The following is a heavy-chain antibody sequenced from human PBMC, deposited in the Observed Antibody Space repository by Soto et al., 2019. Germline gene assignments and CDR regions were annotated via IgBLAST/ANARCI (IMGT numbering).Heavy chain of an antibody. J-gene: IGHJ6*02. Sequence: EVQLVEPGGGLVQPGGSLRLSCAASGFTFSTYSMNWVRQAPGKGLEWISYITTSSSTIYYADSVKGRFTISRDNAKNSLYLQMNSLSVEDTAVYYCARRAVWGQGTTVTVS. CDR2: ITTSSSTI. CDR1: GFTFSTYS. CDR3: ARRAV. V-gene: IGHV3-48*01.